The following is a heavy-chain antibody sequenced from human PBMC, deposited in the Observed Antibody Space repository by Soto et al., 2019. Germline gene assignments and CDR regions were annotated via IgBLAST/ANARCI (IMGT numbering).Heavy chain of an antibody. CDR2: ISAYNGNT. Sequence: ASVKVSCKASGYTFTSYGISWVRQAPGQGLEWMGWISAYNGNTNYAQKLQGRVTMTTDTSTSTAYMELRSLRSDDTAVYYCARDLRYDILTGYPIDYWGQGTLVTVSS. CDR3: ARDLRYDILTGYPIDY. D-gene: IGHD3-9*01. V-gene: IGHV1-18*04. J-gene: IGHJ4*02. CDR1: GYTFTSYG.